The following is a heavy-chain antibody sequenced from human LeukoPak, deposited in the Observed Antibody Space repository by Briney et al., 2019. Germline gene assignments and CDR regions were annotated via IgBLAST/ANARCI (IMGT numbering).Heavy chain of an antibody. CDR1: GFTVSSNY. CDR2: IYTGGSA. Sequence: GGSLRLSCAASGFTVSSNYMSWVRQAPGKRLEWVSVIYTGGSAYYADSVKGRFTISRDNSKNTLYLQMNSLRAEDTAVYYRARGRGDGFDICGQGTMVTVSS. V-gene: IGHV3-53*01. CDR3: ARGRGDGFDI. J-gene: IGHJ3*02.